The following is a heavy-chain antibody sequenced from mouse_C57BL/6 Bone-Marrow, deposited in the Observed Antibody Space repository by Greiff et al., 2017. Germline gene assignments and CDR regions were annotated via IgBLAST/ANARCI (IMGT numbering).Heavy chain of an antibody. Sequence: CGGLVQPKGSLKLSCAASGFSFHTYAMNWVRQAPGKGLEWVARIRSKSNNYATYYAESVKDRFTISRADAESYLDLQRNNLKPSDIDMYYCVSPYGIGAMDDWGQGTSVTVSS. D-gene: IGHD1-1*01. V-gene: IGHV10-1*01. J-gene: IGHJ4*01. CDR3: VSPYGIGAMDD. CDR1: GFSFHTYA. CDR2: IRSKSNNYAT.